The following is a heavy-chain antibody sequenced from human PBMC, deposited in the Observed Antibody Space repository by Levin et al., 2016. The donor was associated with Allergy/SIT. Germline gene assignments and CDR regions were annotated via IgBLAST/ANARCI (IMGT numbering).Heavy chain of an antibody. CDR3: ARGVQGRGDY. CDR2: ISAYNGNT. D-gene: IGHD1-26*01. V-gene: IGHV1-18*01. Sequence: WVRQAPGQGLEWMGWISAYNGNTNYAQKLQGRVTMTTDTSTSTAYMELRSLRSDDTAVYYCARGVQGRGDYWGQGTLVTVSS. J-gene: IGHJ4*02.